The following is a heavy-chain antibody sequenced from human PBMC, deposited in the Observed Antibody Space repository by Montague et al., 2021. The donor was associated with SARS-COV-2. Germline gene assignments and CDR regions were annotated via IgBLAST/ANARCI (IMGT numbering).Heavy chain of an antibody. CDR3: ARQLTSYCCTNKCDPYYFDV. J-gene: IGHJ4*02. CDR1: GGSISSPDYY. V-gene: IGHV4-39*01. CDR2: ISYAGRT. D-gene: IGHD2-8*01. Sequence: SETLSLTCTVSGGSISSPDYYWGWIRQSPGKGWEWIGSISYAGRTYYNPSLRIRVSFSMYTSKNPFSLSLNSVTAADTAVYSCARQLTSYCCTNKCDPYYFDVWGQGALVTVSS.